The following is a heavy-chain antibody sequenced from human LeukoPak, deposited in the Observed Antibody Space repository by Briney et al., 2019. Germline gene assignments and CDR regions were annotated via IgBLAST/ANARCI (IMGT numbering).Heavy chain of an antibody. CDR2: ISWNSGSI. D-gene: IGHD3-22*01. V-gene: IGHV3-9*01. CDR1: GFTFDDYA. J-gene: IGHJ4*02. Sequence: GGSPRLSCAASGFTFDDYAMHWVRQAPGKGLEWVSGISWNSGSIGYADSVKGRFTISRDNAKNSLYLQMNSLRAEDTALYYCAKASSYDSSGYYYEGTIDYWGQGTLVTVSS. CDR3: AKASSYDSSGYYYEGTIDY.